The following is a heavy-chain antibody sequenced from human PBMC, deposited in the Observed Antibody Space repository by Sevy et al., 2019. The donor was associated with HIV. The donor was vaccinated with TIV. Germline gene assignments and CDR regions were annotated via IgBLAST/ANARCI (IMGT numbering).Heavy chain of an antibody. Sequence: SENLSLTCTVSGGSISSYYWSWIRQPPGKGLEWIGYIYYSGSTNYNPSLKTRVTISVDTSKNQFSLKLSSVTAADTAVYYCARLTQYYYDSSGYSYYYYGMDVWGQGTTVTVSS. CDR2: IYYSGST. CDR3: ARLTQYYYDSSGYSYYYYGMDV. CDR1: GGSISSYY. J-gene: IGHJ6*02. V-gene: IGHV4-59*01. D-gene: IGHD3-22*01.